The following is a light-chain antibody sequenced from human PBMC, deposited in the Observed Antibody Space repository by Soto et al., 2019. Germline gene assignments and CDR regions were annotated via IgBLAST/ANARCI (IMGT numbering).Light chain of an antibody. J-gene: IGKJ4*01. V-gene: IGKV1-5*01. Sequence: EMEKKKYHSNLGASVGERVTIDCGASQSIRSWLGWYQEKPGKGAKLLIYDAASLESGVPSRFSGTGSGTEFTLTISTLHSYDFATYYCQQYNIYSPLTLGLGTKV. CDR3: QQYNIYSPLT. CDR2: DAA. CDR1: QSIRSW.